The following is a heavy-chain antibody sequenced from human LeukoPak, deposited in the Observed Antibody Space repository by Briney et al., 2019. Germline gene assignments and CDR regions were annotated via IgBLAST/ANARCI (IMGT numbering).Heavy chain of an antibody. CDR3: ARLTRYGSGRARFDP. V-gene: IGHV4-39*01. CDR2: IHYSGRT. CDR1: SGSIISNNDY. D-gene: IGHD3-10*01. Sequence: PSETLSLTCSVSSGSIISNNDYWCWIRQPPGKGLEWIATIHYSGRTYYNPSLKSRVTISVDTSKNQFSLKLSSVTAADTAVYYCARLTRYGSGRARFDPWGQGTLVTVSS. J-gene: IGHJ5*02.